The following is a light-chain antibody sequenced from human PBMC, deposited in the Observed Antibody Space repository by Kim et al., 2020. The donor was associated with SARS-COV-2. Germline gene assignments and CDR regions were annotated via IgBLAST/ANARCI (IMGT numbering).Light chain of an antibody. Sequence: DIQMTQSPSSLSASVGDRVSITCRASQGISKYLAWYQQKPGKVPKLLMYAASTLQSGVPSRFSGSGSGTDFTLTISSLQPEDVATYYCQKYNSAPWTFGLGTKVDIK. CDR2: AAS. CDR1: QGISKY. V-gene: IGKV1-27*01. J-gene: IGKJ1*01. CDR3: QKYNSAPWT.